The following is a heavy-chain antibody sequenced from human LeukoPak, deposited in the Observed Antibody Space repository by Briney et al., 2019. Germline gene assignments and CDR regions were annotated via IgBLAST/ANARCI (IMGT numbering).Heavy chain of an antibody. V-gene: IGHV3-21*01. J-gene: IGHJ4*02. CDR3: ASACGGDCYSAY. CDR1: GFTFSSYS. CDR2: ISSSSSYI. D-gene: IGHD2-21*01. Sequence: GGSLRLSCAASGFTFSSYSMNWVRQAPGKGLEWVSSISSSSSYIYYADSVKGRFTISRDNAKNSLYLQMNSLRAEDTAVYYCASACGGDCYSAYWGQGTLVTVSS.